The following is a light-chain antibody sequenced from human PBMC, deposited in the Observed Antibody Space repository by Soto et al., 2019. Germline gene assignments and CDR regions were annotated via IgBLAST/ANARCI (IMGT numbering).Light chain of an antibody. CDR2: GAS. V-gene: IGKV3-20*01. Sequence: EIVLTQSPGTLSLSPGDRATLSCRASQSVSSNYLAWYQQKPGQAPSLLIYGASSRATGIPDRFSGSGSGTDFTLTISRLEPEDFAVYYCQQYGSSLYTFGQGTKLEIK. J-gene: IGKJ2*01. CDR1: QSVSSNY. CDR3: QQYGSSLYT.